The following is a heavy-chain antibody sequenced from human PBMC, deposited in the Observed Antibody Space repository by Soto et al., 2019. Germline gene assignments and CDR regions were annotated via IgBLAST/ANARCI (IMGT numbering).Heavy chain of an antibody. CDR3: ARAVAVAADFDY. CDR1: GSPFTGYS. V-gene: IGHV1-3*01. J-gene: IGHJ4*02. CDR2: INAGNGNT. Sequence: ASVKGSSNASGSPFTGYSMHCVRQAPGQRLEWMGWINAGNGNTKYSQKFQDRVTITRDTSASAAYMELSSLSSEDTAVYYCARAVAVAADFDYWGQGTLVTVSS. D-gene: IGHD6-19*01.